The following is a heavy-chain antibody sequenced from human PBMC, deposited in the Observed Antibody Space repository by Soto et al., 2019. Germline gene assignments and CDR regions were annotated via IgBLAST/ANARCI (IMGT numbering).Heavy chain of an antibody. CDR2: IIPIFGTA. J-gene: IGHJ6*04. CDR1: GGTFSSYA. CDR3: VRVLAVGYSYDLYYYYYGMDV. V-gene: IGHV1-69*13. D-gene: IGHD5-18*01. Sequence: SVKVSCKASGGTFSSYAISWVRQAPGQGLEWMGGIIPIFGTANYAQKFQGRVTITADESTSTAYMELSNLRSEDSAVYYCVRVLAVGYSYDLYYYYYGMDVWGEGTTVTVSS.